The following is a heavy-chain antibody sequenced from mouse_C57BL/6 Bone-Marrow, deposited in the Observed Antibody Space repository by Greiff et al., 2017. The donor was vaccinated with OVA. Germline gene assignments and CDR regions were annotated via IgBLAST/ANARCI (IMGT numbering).Heavy chain of an antibody. Sequence: VQLQQSRPELVKPGASVKISCKASGYTFTDYYMNWVKQSHGKSLEWIGDINPNNGGTSYNQKFKGKATLTVDKSSSTAYMELRSLTSEDSAVYYCARSGYYYFDYWGQGTTLTVSS. CDR2: INPNNGGT. J-gene: IGHJ2*01. V-gene: IGHV1-26*01. CDR3: ARSGYYYFDY. CDR1: GYTFTDYY. D-gene: IGHD2-3*01.